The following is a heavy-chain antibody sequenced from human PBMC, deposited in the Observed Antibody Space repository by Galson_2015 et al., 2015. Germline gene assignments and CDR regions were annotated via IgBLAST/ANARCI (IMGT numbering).Heavy chain of an antibody. CDR3: ARDPFSAAGGGEYYFDY. V-gene: IGHV3-11*04. CDR1: GFTFSDYY. D-gene: IGHD6-13*01. CDR2: ISSSGSTI. J-gene: IGHJ4*02. Sequence: SLRLSCAASGFTFSDYYMSWIRQAPGKGLEWVSYISSSGSTIYYADSVKGRFTISRDNSKNTLYLQMNSLRAEDTAVYYCARDPFSAAGGGEYYFDYWGQGTLVTVSS.